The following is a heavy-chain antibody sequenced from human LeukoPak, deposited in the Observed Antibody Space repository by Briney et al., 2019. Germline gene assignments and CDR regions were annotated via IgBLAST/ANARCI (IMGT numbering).Heavy chain of an antibody. CDR2: IYYSGST. D-gene: IGHD3-10*01. CDR3: ARGRRLLWFGKGWFDP. V-gene: IGHV4-30-4*01. J-gene: IGHJ5*02. Sequence: SETLSLTCTVSGGSISSGDYYWSWIRQPPGKGLEWTGYIYYSGSTYYNPSLKSRVTISVDTSKNQFSLKLSSVTAADTAVYYCARGRRLLWFGKGWFDPWGQGTLVTVSS. CDR1: GGSISSGDYY.